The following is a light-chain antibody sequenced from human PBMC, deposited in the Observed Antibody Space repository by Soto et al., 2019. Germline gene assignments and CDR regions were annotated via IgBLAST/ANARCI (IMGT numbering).Light chain of an antibody. J-gene: IGKJ5*01. CDR3: QQSYSTPYT. CDR2: YTS. CDR1: QSVSSD. V-gene: IGKV3-15*01. Sequence: EISVAQSPSNLAVSPGESATLSCRASQSVSSDLAWYQQKPGQAPRLLIHYTSTRATGFPARFSGSGSGTDFTLTISSLQPEDFATYYCQQSYSTPYTFGQGTRLEIK.